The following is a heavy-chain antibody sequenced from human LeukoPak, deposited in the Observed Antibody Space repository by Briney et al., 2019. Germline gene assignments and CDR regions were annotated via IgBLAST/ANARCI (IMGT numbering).Heavy chain of an antibody. Sequence: GGSLRLSCAASGFTFSSYRMHWVRQAPGKGLVWVSRINSDGSSTSYADSVKGRFTISRDNAKNTLYLQMNSLRAEDTAVYYCASLHGGSSFSFGGQGTLVTVSS. J-gene: IGHJ4*02. CDR1: GFTFSSYR. CDR3: ASLHGGSSFSF. CDR2: INSDGSST. D-gene: IGHD6-13*01. V-gene: IGHV3-74*01.